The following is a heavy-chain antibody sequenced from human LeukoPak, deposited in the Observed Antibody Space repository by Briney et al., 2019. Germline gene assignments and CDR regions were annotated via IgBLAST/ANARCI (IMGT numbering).Heavy chain of an antibody. J-gene: IGHJ4*02. CDR2: SHNNGNT. D-gene: IGHD6-19*01. V-gene: IGHV4-59*08. Sequence: PSETLPLTCTVSGGSISSYYWTWIRQSPGKGLEWIAYSHNNGNTKYNPSLKSRVTISLDTSKNEISLKLTSVTAADTAVYYCARHHSSGLDYWGQGILVTVSS. CDR3: ARHHSSGLDY. CDR1: GGSISSYY.